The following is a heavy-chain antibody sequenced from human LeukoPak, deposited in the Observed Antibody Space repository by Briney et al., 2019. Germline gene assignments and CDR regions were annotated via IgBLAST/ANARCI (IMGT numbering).Heavy chain of an antibody. D-gene: IGHD4-17*01. V-gene: IGHV1-18*01. CDR1: GYTFTSYG. Sequence: ASVKVSCKASGYTFTSYGISWVRQAPGQGLEWMGWISAYNGNTNYAQKLQGRVTMTTDTSTSTAYMELRSLRSDDTAVYYCARERVGTTVTTMGELTYYYGMDVWGQGTTVTVSS. CDR3: ARERVGTTVTTMGELTYYYGMDV. J-gene: IGHJ6*02. CDR2: ISAYNGNT.